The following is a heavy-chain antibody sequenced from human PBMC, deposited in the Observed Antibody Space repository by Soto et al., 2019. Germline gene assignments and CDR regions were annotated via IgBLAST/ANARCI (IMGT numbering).Heavy chain of an antibody. CDR2: IIPIFGTA. CDR3: ARIGYYYDSSGADAFDI. Sequence: SVKVSCKASGGTFSSYAISWVRQAPGQGLEWMGGIIPIFGTANYAQKFQGRVTMTRDTSTSTVYMELSSLRSEDTAVYYCARIGYYYDSSGADAFDIWGQGTMVTVS. CDR1: GGTFSSYA. V-gene: IGHV1-69*05. J-gene: IGHJ3*02. D-gene: IGHD3-22*01.